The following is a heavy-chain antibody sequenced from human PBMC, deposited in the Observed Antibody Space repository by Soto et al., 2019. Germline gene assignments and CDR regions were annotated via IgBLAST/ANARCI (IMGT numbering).Heavy chain of an antibody. D-gene: IGHD3-16*01. CDR2: LIHGGST. J-gene: IGHJ3*02. CDR1: GASLGGFH. Sequence: SETLSLTCAIYGASLGGFHWTWLRQAPGKGLEWIGELIHGGSTNYNPSLKSRVSFSLDTSKNQFSLHLMSVTAADTAVYYCARSPLGYDYVRQTWREVGDSSDIWGRGTMVTVSS. CDR3: ARSPLGYDYVRQTWREVGDSSDI. V-gene: IGHV4-34*12.